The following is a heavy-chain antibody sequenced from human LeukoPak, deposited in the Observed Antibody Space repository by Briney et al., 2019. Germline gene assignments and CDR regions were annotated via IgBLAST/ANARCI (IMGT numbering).Heavy chain of an antibody. D-gene: IGHD3-3*01. V-gene: IGHV1-8*01. CDR1: GYTFTSFD. CDR2: MNYNSGNT. Sequence: ASVKVSCKASGYTFTSFDINWVRQATGQGLEWMGWMNYNSGNTGYAQKFLGRVIMTRNISISTAYMELSSLRSDDTAVYYCARGAYYDFWSDFDYWGQGTLVTVSS. J-gene: IGHJ4*02. CDR3: ARGAYYDFWSDFDY.